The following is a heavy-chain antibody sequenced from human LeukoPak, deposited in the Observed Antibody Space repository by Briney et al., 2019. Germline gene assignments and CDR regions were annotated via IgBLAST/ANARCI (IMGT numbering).Heavy chain of an antibody. CDR2: IYTTGST. D-gene: IGHD5-18*01. J-gene: IGHJ6*03. Sequence: PSETLSLTCTVSGGSISSGSYYGSWVRQPAGRGLEWIGPIYTTGSTNYTPSLTSRVTISVDTSNNQFSLKLSSVTAADTAVYYCARSGKRGYSYGRYMDVWGKGTTVTVSS. CDR1: GGSISSGSYY. V-gene: IGHV4-61*02. CDR3: ARSGKRGYSYGRYMDV.